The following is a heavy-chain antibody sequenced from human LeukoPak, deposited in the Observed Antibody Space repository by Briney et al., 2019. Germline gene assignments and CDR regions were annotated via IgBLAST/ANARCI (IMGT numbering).Heavy chain of an antibody. J-gene: IGHJ4*02. V-gene: IGHV3-21*01. D-gene: IGHD6-19*01. CDR3: ARTYSTGWYFDY. Sequence: PGGSLRLSCAASGFTFSSYSMNWVRQAPGKGLEWVSFISSSSSYVSYADSVRGRFTISRDNAKNSLYLQMNSLRAEDTAVYYCARTYSTGWYFDYWGQGTLVTVSP. CDR1: GFTFSSYS. CDR2: ISSSSSYV.